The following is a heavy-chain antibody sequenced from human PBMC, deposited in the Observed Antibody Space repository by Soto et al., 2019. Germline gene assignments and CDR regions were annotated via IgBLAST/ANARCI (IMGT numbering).Heavy chain of an antibody. D-gene: IGHD3-22*01. CDR3: ARHPSYSYDYMDV. V-gene: IGHV5-51*01. J-gene: IGHJ6*02. CDR1: GYSFTSYW. CDR2: IYPGDSDT. Sequence: GESLKISCKGSGYSFTSYWIGWVRQMPGKGLEWMGIIYPGDSDTRYSPSFQGQVTISADKSISTAYLQWSSLKASDTAMYYCARHPSYSYDYMDVSGQGITVTVS.